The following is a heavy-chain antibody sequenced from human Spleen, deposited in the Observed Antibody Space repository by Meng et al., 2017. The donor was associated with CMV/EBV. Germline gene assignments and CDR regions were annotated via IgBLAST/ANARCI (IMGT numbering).Heavy chain of an antibody. CDR3: GSEELELGTS. J-gene: IGHJ5*02. D-gene: IGHD1-7*01. Sequence: AVKVSCKASGGTFNTYTINWVRQAPGQGLEWMGRIIPVFGTTNFAPKFQGRATLSTDESTSTIYMELSSLRSQDTAVYYCGSEELELGTSWGQGTLVTVPS. V-gene: IGHV1-69*05. CDR2: IIPVFGTT. CDR1: GGTFNTYT.